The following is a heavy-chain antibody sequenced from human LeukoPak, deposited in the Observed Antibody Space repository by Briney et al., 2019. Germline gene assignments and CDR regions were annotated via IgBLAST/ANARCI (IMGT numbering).Heavy chain of an antibody. D-gene: IGHD3-22*01. V-gene: IGHV1-8*01. CDR3: ARGTRQSSGYYF. CDR1: GYTFTSYD. Sequence: ASVKVSCKASGYTFTSYDINWVRQATGQGLEWMGWMNPNSGNTGYAQKFQGRVTMTRNTSISTAYMELSSLRSEDTAVYYCARGTRQSSGYYFWGQGTLVTVSS. CDR2: MNPNSGNT. J-gene: IGHJ4*02.